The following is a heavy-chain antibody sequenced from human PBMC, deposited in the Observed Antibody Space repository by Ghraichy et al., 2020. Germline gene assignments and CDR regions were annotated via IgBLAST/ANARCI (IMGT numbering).Heavy chain of an antibody. Sequence: GSLRLSCAASGFTFSSYAMRWVRQAPGKRPEWVSTIDGGGGNTYYADSVKGRFTVSRDNSKSTLYLQMNSLRAEDTAIYYCAKYRGYTSSSGGYTMDVWGQGTTVTVSS. CDR2: IDGGGGNT. CDR3: AKYRGYTSSSGGYTMDV. CDR1: GFTFSSYA. D-gene: IGHD6-6*01. V-gene: IGHV3-23*01. J-gene: IGHJ6*02.